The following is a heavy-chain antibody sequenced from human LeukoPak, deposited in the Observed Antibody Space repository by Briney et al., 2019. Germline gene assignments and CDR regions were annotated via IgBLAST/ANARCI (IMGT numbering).Heavy chain of an antibody. V-gene: IGHV3-48*03. D-gene: IGHD6-19*01. CDR3: ARDPAGWLVRCLDY. Sequence: GGSLRLSCAASGFTFSSYEMNWVRQAPGKGLEWVSYISSSGSTIYYADSVKGRFTISRDNAKNSLYPQMNSLRAEDTAVYYCARDPAGWLVRCLDYWGQGTLVTVSS. J-gene: IGHJ4*02. CDR1: GFTFSSYE. CDR2: ISSSGSTI.